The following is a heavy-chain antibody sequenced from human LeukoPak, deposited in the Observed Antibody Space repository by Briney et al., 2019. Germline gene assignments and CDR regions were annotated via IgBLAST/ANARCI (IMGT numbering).Heavy chain of an antibody. CDR1: PFTFSSYG. Sequence: PGGSLRLSCAASPFTFSSYGMHWVRQAPGKGLEWVAYIQYDGSNQQYADSVKGRFTISRDNAKNSLYLQMNSLRAEDTAVYYCARAAWFGELMTWGQGTLVTVSS. D-gene: IGHD3-10*01. CDR3: ARAAWFGELMT. V-gene: IGHV3-30*02. J-gene: IGHJ5*02. CDR2: IQYDGSNQ.